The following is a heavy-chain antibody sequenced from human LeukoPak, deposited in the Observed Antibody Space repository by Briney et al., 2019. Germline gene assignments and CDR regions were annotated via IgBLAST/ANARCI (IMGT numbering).Heavy chain of an antibody. Sequence: PGGSLRLSCAASGFTFSTSWMSWVRQAPGKGLEWVANIKQDGSEKYYVDSVKGRFTVSRDNAKNSLYLQMNSLRAEDTAVYYCARVLYHGMDVWGQGTTVTVSS. CDR1: GFTFSTSW. CDR2: IKQDGSEK. J-gene: IGHJ6*02. CDR3: ARVLYHGMDV. V-gene: IGHV3-7*05.